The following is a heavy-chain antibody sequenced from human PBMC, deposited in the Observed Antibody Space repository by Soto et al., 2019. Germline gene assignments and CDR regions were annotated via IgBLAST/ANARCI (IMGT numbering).Heavy chain of an antibody. V-gene: IGHV4-31*03. CDR1: GGSISSGGYY. D-gene: IGHD3-10*01. Sequence: QVQLQESGPGLVKPSQTLSLTCTVSGGSISSGGYYWSWIRQHPGKGLGWIRYLSDSGSTYYNPSLTRRVTFSLDTFKNQFALNLSSVTAADTAVYYCAMTGPGSDLSLDSLGQGTLVTVSS. J-gene: IGHJ4*02. CDR3: AMTGPGSDLSLDS. CDR2: LSDSGST.